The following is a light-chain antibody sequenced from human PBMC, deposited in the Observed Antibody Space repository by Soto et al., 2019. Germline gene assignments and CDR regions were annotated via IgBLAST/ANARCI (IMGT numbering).Light chain of an antibody. CDR2: RAS. CDR1: QSVSSW. V-gene: IGKV1-5*03. Sequence: TQSPGTLSLSPGERATLSCRASQSVSSWLAWYQQKPGKAPKLLIYRASRLGNGVPSRFSGSGSGTEFTLTISSLQPDDFATYYCQQYDSSVYTFGQGTKLEIK. CDR3: QQYDSSVYT. J-gene: IGKJ2*01.